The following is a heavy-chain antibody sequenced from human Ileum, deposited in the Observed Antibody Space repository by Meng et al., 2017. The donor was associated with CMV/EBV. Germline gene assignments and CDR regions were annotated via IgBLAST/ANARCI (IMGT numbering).Heavy chain of an antibody. CDR2: IYWDDDK. V-gene: IGHV2-5*02. D-gene: IGHD1-1*01. J-gene: IGHJ4*02. CDR3: VHRKDYGGNWNGGSADF. CDR1: GFSLTSSPVG. Sequence: QITLKESGPTVVKPTQALTLTCTVSGFSLTSSPVGVGWIRQPTGQAPEWLAFIYWDDDKRYNPSLKNRLTITKDAPKNQVALTMTNMDPADTATYHCVHRKDYGGNWNGGSADFWGQGALVTVSS.